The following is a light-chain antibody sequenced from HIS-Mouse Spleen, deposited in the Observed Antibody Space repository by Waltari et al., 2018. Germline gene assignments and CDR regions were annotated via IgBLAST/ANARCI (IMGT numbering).Light chain of an antibody. CDR1: QGISSY. Sequence: AIWMTQSPSLLSASTGDRVTNSCRMSQGISSYFAWYQQKPGKAPELLIYAASTLQSAVPSRFSGSGSGTDFTRTISCLQSEDFATYYCQQYYSFPYTFGQGTKLEIK. CDR2: AAS. J-gene: IGKJ2*01. V-gene: IGKV1D-8*02. CDR3: QQYYSFPYT.